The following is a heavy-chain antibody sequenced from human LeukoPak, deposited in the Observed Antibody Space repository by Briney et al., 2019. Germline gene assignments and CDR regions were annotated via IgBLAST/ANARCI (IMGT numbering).Heavy chain of an antibody. V-gene: IGHV3-66*01. Sequence: GGSLRLSCAASGFTFDDYTMHWVRQAPGKGLEWVSVIHSGGSTYYADSVKGRFTISRDNSKNTLYLQMNSLRAEDTAVYYCARDFSRRDDAFDIWGQGTMVTVPS. D-gene: IGHD2/OR15-2a*01. CDR2: IHSGGST. J-gene: IGHJ3*02. CDR1: GFTFDDYT. CDR3: ARDFSRRDDAFDI.